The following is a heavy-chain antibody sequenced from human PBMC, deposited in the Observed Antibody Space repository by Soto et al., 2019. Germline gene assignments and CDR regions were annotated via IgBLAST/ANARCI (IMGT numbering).Heavy chain of an antibody. Sequence: GGSLRLSXAASGFAFSNYGMHWVRQAPGKGLEWVAVIWADGSVQKYADSVEGRFTISKDNPKNTLYLQMNSLRAEDTAVYYCATDRGSSPFDYWGQGTLVTV. J-gene: IGHJ4*02. CDR3: ATDRGSSPFDY. CDR1: GFAFSNYG. V-gene: IGHV3-33*01. CDR2: IWADGSVQ. D-gene: IGHD3-10*01.